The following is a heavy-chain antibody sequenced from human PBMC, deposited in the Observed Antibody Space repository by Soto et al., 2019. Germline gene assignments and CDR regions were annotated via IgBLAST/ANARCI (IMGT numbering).Heavy chain of an antibody. V-gene: IGHV4-4*02. Sequence: PSETLSLTCAVSGGSISSSNWWSWVRQPPGKGLEWIGEIYHSGSTNYNPPLKNRVTISVDKSKNQFSLKLSSVTAADTAVYYCASVTVAGTSFDYWGQGTLVTVSS. CDR2: IYHSGST. CDR3: ASVTVAGTSFDY. CDR1: GGSISSSNW. J-gene: IGHJ4*02. D-gene: IGHD6-19*01.